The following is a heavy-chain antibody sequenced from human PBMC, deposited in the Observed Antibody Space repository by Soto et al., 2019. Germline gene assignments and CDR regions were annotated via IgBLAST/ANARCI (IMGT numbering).Heavy chain of an antibody. Sequence: ESGGGLVKPGGSLRLSCAASGFTFSSYSMNWVRQAPGKGLEWVSSISSSSSYIYYADSVKGRFTISRDNAKNSLYLQMNSLRAEDTAVYYCARGREYYYDSSGYYSFDYWGQGTLVTVSS. CDR2: ISSSSSYI. J-gene: IGHJ4*02. CDR1: GFTFSSYS. CDR3: ARGREYYYDSSGYYSFDY. V-gene: IGHV3-21*01. D-gene: IGHD3-22*01.